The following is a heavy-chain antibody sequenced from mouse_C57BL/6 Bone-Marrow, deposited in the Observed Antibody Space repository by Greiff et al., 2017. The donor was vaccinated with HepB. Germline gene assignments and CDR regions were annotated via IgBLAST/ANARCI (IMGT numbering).Heavy chain of an antibody. J-gene: IGHJ3*01. CDR1: GFNIKDDY. V-gene: IGHV14-4*01. CDR3: TGDSSGYVGFAY. CDR2: FDPENGDT. Sequence: EVQLQQSGAELVRPGASVKLSCTASGFNIKDDYMHWVKQRPEQGLEWIGWFDPENGDTEYASKFQGKATITADTSSNTAYLQLSSLTSEDTAVYYCTGDSSGYVGFAYWGQGTLVTVSA. D-gene: IGHD3-2*02.